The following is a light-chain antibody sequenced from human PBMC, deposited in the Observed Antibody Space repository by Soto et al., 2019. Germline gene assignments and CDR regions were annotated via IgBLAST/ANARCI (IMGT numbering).Light chain of an antibody. J-gene: IGKJ2*01. CDR3: QEYKSYST. V-gene: IGKV1-5*03. Sequence: DIQMTQSPSTRSASVGDRVTITCRASQSISSWLAWYQQKPGKAPKLLIYKASSLESGVPSRFSGSGSGTEFTLTISSLQPDDFETYYCQEYKSYSTFGQGTKLEIK. CDR1: QSISSW. CDR2: KAS.